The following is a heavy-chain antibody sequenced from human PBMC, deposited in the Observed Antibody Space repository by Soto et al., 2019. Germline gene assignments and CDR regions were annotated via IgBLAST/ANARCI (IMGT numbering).Heavy chain of an antibody. CDR1: GGSINKNW. CDR2: IYHSGGI. J-gene: IGHJ4*02. CDR3: ATYLSPFTFVY. V-gene: IGHV4-4*02. Sequence: QVQLQESGPGLVRPSGTLSLTCAVSGGSINKNWWSWLRQPPGMALEWIAEIYHSGGINYNPSLKSRVTLSIDKSKNHLFLNMLSVTAADTAVYYCATYLSPFTFVYWGQGALVTVSS. D-gene: IGHD2-21*01.